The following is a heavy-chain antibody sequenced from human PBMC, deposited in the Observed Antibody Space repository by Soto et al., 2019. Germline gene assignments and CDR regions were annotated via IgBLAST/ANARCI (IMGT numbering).Heavy chain of an antibody. CDR3: ARRSYDNSGYYYVDY. CDR1: GDSITSSNKY. CDR2: TYYRGSA. Sequence: QLHLQESGPGLVKPSETLSLTCTVSGDSITSSNKYWGWARQPPGKGLEWIGSTYYRGSAYYSPSLKSRVTRSIDSSENQLSLKLSSVTAADTAVYYCARRSYDNSGYYYVDYWGQGTLVTVSS. D-gene: IGHD3-22*01. V-gene: IGHV4-39*01. J-gene: IGHJ4*02.